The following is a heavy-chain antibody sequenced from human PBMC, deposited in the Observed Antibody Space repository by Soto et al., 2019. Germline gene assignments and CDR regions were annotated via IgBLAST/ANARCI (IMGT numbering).Heavy chain of an antibody. V-gene: IGHV4-59*01. Sequence: SETLSLTCTVSGGSISSYYWSWIRQPPGKGLEWIGYIYYSGSTNYNPSLKSRVTISVDTSKNQFSLKLSSVTAADTAVYYCARAERGYNGMDVWGQGTTVTVSS. CDR2: IYYSGST. CDR1: GGSISSYY. J-gene: IGHJ6*02. CDR3: ARAERGYNGMDV.